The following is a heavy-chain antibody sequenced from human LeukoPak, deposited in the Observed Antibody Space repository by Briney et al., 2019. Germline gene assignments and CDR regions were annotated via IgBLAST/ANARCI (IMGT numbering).Heavy chain of an antibody. CDR1: GFTFISDA. Sequence: PGGSLRLSCAASGFTFISDAMSWGRQAPGKGLEWVSEISASGGSTYYADSVKGRFTISRDNSKNTLYLQMNSLRAEATAVYYCATKWGHPTATFDYWGQGTLVTVSS. V-gene: IGHV3-23*01. CDR2: ISASGGST. CDR3: ATKWGHPTATFDY. J-gene: IGHJ4*02. D-gene: IGHD4-17*01.